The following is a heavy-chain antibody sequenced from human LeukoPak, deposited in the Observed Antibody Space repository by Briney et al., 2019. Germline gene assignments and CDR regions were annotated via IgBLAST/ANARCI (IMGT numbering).Heavy chain of an antibody. V-gene: IGHV3-7*03. D-gene: IGHD2-21*01. CDR2: IKEDGSET. J-gene: IGHJ4*02. CDR1: GFTFKKYW. Sequence: GGSLRLSCAASGFTFKKYWMNWVRQVPGKGLECLGNIKEDGSETYYADSVKGRFTISRDNPKNILYLQMNSLRAEDTAVYYCAKDWRHIVVVSSPGYFDYWGQGTLVTVPS. CDR3: AKDWRHIVVVSSPGYFDY.